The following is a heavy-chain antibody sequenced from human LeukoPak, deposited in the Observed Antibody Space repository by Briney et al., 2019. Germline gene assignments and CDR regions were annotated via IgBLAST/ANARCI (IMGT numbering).Heavy chain of an antibody. J-gene: IGHJ4*02. D-gene: IGHD3-3*01. CDR1: GFTFGDYA. Sequence: GGSLRLSCTASGFTFGDYAMSWVRQAPGKGLEWVGFIRSKAYGGTTEYAASVKGRFTISRDDSKSIAYLQMNSLKTEDTAVYYCTRDHAPYYDFWSGYCYFDYWGQGTLVTVSS. V-gene: IGHV3-49*04. CDR3: TRDHAPYYDFWSGYCYFDY. CDR2: IRSKAYGGTT.